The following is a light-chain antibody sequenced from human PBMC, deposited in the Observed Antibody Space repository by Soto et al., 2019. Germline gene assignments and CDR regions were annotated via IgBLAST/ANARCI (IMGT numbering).Light chain of an antibody. Sequence: QSALTQPASVSGSPGQSITISCTRTSSDVGAYNYVSWYQQQSGKAPKLLIHEVSSRPAGVSDRFSGSKSGNTASLTISGLQAEDEADYYCSAFATSRAYVFGIGTKVTVL. CDR2: EVS. CDR3: SAFATSRAYV. J-gene: IGLJ1*01. V-gene: IGLV2-14*01. CDR1: SSDVGAYNY.